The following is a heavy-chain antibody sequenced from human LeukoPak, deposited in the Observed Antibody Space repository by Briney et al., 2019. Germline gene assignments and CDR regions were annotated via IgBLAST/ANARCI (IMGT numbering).Heavy chain of an antibody. CDR1: GFTFSSYW. D-gene: IGHD3-22*01. CDR2: INSDGSST. J-gene: IGHJ3*02. CDR3: ARGGYYYDSSGYYYVSAFDI. V-gene: IGHV3-74*01. Sequence: GGSLRLSCAASGFTFSSYWMHWVRHAPGKGLVWVSRINSDGSSTSYADSVKGRFTISRDNAKNTLYLQMNSLRAEDTAVYYCARGGYYYDSSGYYYVSAFDIWGQGTMVTVSS.